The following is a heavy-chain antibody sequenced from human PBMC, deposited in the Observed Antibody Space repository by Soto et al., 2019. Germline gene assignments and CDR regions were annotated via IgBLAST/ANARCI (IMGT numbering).Heavy chain of an antibody. Sequence: EVQLVESGGGLVQPGRSLRLSCAASGFTFDDYAMHWVRQAPGKGLEWVSGISWNSGSIGYADSVKGRFTISRDNAKNSLYLQMNSLRAEDTALYYCAKDIYSSGWYWFDPWGQGTLVTVSS. CDR3: AKDIYSSGWYWFDP. J-gene: IGHJ5*02. CDR2: ISWNSGSI. CDR1: GFTFDDYA. D-gene: IGHD6-19*01. V-gene: IGHV3-9*01.